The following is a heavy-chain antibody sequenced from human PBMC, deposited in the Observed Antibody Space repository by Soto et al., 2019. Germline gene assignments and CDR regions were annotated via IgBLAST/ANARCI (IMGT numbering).Heavy chain of an antibody. CDR3: AHILSGSQFNY. CDR1: GGSIRSYY. J-gene: IGHJ4*02. V-gene: IGHV4-59*08. Sequence: PSETLSLTCTVFGGSIRSYYWSRVRRPPGKGLEWIGYVYNSGSTTYSPSFKSRVTISADTSRNQFSLKVNSVIAADTAIYYCAHILSGSQFNYWGQGTPVTVSS. CDR2: VYNSGST. D-gene: IGHD3-9*01.